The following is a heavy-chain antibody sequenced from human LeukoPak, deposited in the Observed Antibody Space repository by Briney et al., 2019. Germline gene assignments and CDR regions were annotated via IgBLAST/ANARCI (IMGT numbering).Heavy chain of an antibody. CDR1: GFTFGSYA. CDR2: ISGSGGST. Sequence: GGSLRLSCAVSGFTFGSYAMTWVRQAPGRGLEWVSYISGSGGSTYYADSVKGRFTISRDNSKNTLYLQMNNLRAEDTAVYYCAKHPIVVVPAANYWGQGTLVTVSS. V-gene: IGHV3-23*01. J-gene: IGHJ4*02. CDR3: AKHPIVVVPAANY. D-gene: IGHD2-2*01.